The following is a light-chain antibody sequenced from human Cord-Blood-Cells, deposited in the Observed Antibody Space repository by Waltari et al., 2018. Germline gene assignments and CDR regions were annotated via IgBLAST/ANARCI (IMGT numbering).Light chain of an antibody. CDR1: RSVSSN. J-gene: IGKJ1*01. V-gene: IGKV3-15*01. CDR3: QQYNNWPLA. Sequence: EIVMTQSPPPLPVSPGERATLSCRASRSVSSNLAWYQQKPGQAPRLLIYGASTRATGIPARFSGSGSGTEFTLTISSLQSEDFAVYYCQQYNNWPLAFGQGTKVEIK. CDR2: GAS.